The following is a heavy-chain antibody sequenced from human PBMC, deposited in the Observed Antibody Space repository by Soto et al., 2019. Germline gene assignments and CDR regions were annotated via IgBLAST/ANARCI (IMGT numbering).Heavy chain of an antibody. J-gene: IGHJ4*02. D-gene: IGHD6-19*01. CDR1: GDSVSGNTAA. CDR3: ARGVAGSGFDL. V-gene: IGHV6-1*01. CDR2: TYYRSNWRH. Sequence: SGTLSLTCAVSGDSVSGNTAAWNWIRSAPSRGLEWLGRTYYRSNWRHDYAVSVKSRITVNPDTSKNHFSLQLNSVTPDDTAVYYCARGVAGSGFDLWGQGTMVTVSS.